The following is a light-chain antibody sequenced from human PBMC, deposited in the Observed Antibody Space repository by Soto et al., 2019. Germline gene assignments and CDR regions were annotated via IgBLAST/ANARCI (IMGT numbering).Light chain of an antibody. CDR3: QLRSNWPPTWT. V-gene: IGKV3-11*01. CDR1: QSISTY. Sequence: EIVLTQSPAILSLSPGERATLSCRASQSISTYLSWYQQRPGQAPRLLVYDASKRATDIPARFSGSGSGTDLTLTISSLEPEDFAVYYCQLRSNWPPTWTFGPGTKVEIK. CDR2: DAS. J-gene: IGKJ1*01.